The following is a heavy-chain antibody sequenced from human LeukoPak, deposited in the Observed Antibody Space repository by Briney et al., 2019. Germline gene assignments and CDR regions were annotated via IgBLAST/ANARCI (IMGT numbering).Heavy chain of an antibody. CDR3: ARLSCSSTSCYGDVDY. CDR1: GYTFTRYD. D-gene: IGHD2-2*01. CDR2: MNPNSGNT. Sequence: ASVKVSCKASGYTFTRYDINWVRQATGQGLEWMGWMNPNSGNTGYAQKFQGRVTMTRNTSISAAYMELSSLRSEDTAVYYCARLSCSSTSCYGDVDYWGQGTLVTVSS. V-gene: IGHV1-8*01. J-gene: IGHJ4*02.